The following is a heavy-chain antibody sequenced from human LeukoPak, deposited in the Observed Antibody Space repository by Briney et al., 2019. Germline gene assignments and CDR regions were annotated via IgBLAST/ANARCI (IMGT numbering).Heavy chain of an antibody. CDR3: AELGITMIGGV. CDR2: ISSSGSTI. CDR1: GFTFSSYE. J-gene: IGHJ6*04. D-gene: IGHD3-10*02. Sequence: PGGSLRLSCAASGFTFSSYEMNGVRQAPGEGLEWVSYISSSGSTIHYADSVKGRFTISRDNAKHSLYLQMNSLRAEDTAVYYCAELGITMIGGVWGKGTTVTISS. V-gene: IGHV3-48*03.